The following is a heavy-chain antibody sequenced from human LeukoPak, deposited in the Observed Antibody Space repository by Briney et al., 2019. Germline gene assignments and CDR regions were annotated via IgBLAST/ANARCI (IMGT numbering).Heavy chain of an antibody. CDR3: ARDYITMIVPLDY. CDR2: ISSSGSTI. Sequence: GGSLRLSCAASGFTLSSYWMSWVRQAPGKGLEWVSYISSSGSTIYYADSVKGRFTISRDNAKNSLYLQMNSLRAEDTAVYYCARDYITMIVPLDYWGQGTLVTVSS. D-gene: IGHD3-22*01. J-gene: IGHJ4*02. CDR1: GFTLSSYW. V-gene: IGHV3-48*04.